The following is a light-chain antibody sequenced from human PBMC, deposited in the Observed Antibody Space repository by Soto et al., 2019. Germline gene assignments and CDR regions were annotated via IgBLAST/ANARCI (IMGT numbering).Light chain of an antibody. CDR3: MQGTNWPYT. CDR1: RTLLYKDGNTY. V-gene: IGKV2-30*01. J-gene: IGKJ2*01. Sequence: DIVLTQSPLSLPVTLGQPASISCRSSRTLLYKDGNTYLNWFHQRPGQSPRRLIYRVSNRDSGVPDRFSGSGSGTDFTQQISRVEAEDLGVYYCMQGTNWPYTFGQGTELEIK. CDR2: RVS.